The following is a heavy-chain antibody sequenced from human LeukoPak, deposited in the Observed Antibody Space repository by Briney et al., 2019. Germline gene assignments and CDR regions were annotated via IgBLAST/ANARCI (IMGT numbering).Heavy chain of an antibody. V-gene: IGHV3-66*02. D-gene: IGHD1-26*01. CDR2: IYSGGST. CDR1: GFTVSSNY. CDR3: ARAETPASGLDY. J-gene: IGHJ4*02. Sequence: GGSLRLSCAASGFTVSSNYMSWIRQAPGKGLEWVSVIYSGGSTYYADSVKGRFTISRDNSKNTLCLQMNSLRAEDTAVYYCARAETPASGLDYWGQGTLVTVSS.